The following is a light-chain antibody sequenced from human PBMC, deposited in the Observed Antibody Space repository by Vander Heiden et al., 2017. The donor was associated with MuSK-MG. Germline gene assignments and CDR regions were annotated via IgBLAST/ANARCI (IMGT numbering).Light chain of an antibody. CDR2: AAS. Sequence: DIQMTQSPSSLSASVGDRVILTCQASQGISNYLNWYQQKPGKAPKLLIYAASNLETGVPSRFSGSGSGTDFTFTISSLQPEDIATYYCQQYDNLPLTFGGGSKVXIK. CDR3: QQYDNLPLT. V-gene: IGKV1-33*01. J-gene: IGKJ4*01. CDR1: QGISNY.